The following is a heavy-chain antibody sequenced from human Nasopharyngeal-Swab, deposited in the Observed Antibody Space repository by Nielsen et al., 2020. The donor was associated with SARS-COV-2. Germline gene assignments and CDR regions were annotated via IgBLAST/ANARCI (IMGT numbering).Heavy chain of an antibody. Sequence: SVKVSCKASGGTFSSYAISWVRQAPGQGLEWMGGIITIFGTANYAQKFQGRVTITADESTSTAYMELSSLRSEDTAVYYCATPATYYYDSSGYYYRWGQGTLVTVSS. V-gene: IGHV1-69*13. CDR3: ATPATYYYDSSGYYYR. CDR2: IITIFGTA. J-gene: IGHJ4*02. CDR1: GGTFSSYA. D-gene: IGHD3-22*01.